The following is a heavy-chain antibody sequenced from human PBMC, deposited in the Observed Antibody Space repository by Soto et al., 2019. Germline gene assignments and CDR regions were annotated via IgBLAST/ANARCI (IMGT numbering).Heavy chain of an antibody. CDR2: ISSSSSYI. J-gene: IGHJ4*02. CDR3: ARERRVFWSGYYIIGDY. CDR1: GFTFSSYS. Sequence: GGSLRLSCAASGFTFSSYSMNWVRQAPGKGLEWVSSISSSSSYIYYADSVKGRFTISRDNAKNSLYLQMNSLRAEDTAVYYCARERRVFWSGYYIIGDYWGQGTLVTVSS. V-gene: IGHV3-21*01. D-gene: IGHD3-3*01.